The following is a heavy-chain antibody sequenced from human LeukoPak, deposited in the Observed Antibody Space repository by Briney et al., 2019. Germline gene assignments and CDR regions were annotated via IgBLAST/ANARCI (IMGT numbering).Heavy chain of an antibody. CDR2: ISGSGHST. Sequence: GGSLRLSCAASRFTFSSYVMSWVPQAPGKGLECVSAISGSGHSTYYADSVKGRFTISRDNSKNTLYLQMNSLRAEDTAVYYCARVSGTIQIWPQPFGDGMGVWGQGTTVTVSS. D-gene: IGHD5-18*01. CDR1: RFTFSSYV. J-gene: IGHJ6*02. V-gene: IGHV3-23*01. CDR3: ARVSGTIQIWPQPFGDGMGV.